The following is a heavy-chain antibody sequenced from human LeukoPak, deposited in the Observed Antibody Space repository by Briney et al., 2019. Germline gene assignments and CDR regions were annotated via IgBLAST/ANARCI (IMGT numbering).Heavy chain of an antibody. J-gene: IGHJ6*04. CDR1: GGSFSGYY. CDR2: INHSGST. Sequence: PSETLSLTCAVYGGSFSGYYWSWIRQPPGKGLEWIGEINHSGSTNYNPSLKSRVTISVDTSKNQFSLKLSSVTAADTAVYYCGRARGYSGNDYYYYYGMDVWGKGTTVTVS. CDR3: GRARGYSGNDYYYYYGMDV. D-gene: IGHD5-12*01. V-gene: IGHV4-34*01.